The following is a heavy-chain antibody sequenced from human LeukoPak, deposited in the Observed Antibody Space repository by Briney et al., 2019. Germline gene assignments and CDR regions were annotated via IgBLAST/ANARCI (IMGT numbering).Heavy chain of an antibody. Sequence: SVKVSCKASGGTFISYAISWVRQAPGQGVEWMGGIIPIFGTANYAQKFQGRVTITADESTSTASMELSSLRPEDTAVYYCARDRRVGATHNWFDRWGQGTLVTVSS. CDR3: ARDRRVGATHNWFDR. J-gene: IGHJ5*02. V-gene: IGHV1-69*13. D-gene: IGHD1-26*01. CDR1: GGTFISYA. CDR2: IIPIFGTA.